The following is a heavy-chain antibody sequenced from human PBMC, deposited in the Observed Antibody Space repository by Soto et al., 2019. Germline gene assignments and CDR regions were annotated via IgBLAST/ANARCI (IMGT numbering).Heavy chain of an antibody. Sequence: GGSLRLSCAASGFTFDDYTMHWVRQAPGKGLEWVSLISWDGGSTYYADSVKGRFTISRDNSKNSLYLQMNSLRTEDTALYYCAKDRGSGSYYRNYYYYGMDVWGQGTTVTVSS. CDR2: ISWDGGST. J-gene: IGHJ6*02. D-gene: IGHD3-10*01. CDR3: AKDRGSGSYYRNYYYYGMDV. CDR1: GFTFDDYT. V-gene: IGHV3-43*01.